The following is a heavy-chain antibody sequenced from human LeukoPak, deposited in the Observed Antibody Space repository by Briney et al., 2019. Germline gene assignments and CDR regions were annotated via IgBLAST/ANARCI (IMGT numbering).Heavy chain of an antibody. V-gene: IGHV4-61*02. CDR1: GGSISSGSYY. CDR2: IYTSGST. D-gene: IGHD3-3*01. CDR3: ARVLNYDFWSGCPSDYYYMDV. J-gene: IGHJ6*03. Sequence: SQTLSLTCTVSGGSISSGSYYWSWIRQPAGKGLEWFGRIYTSGSTNYNPSLKSRVTISVDTSKNQFSLKLSSVTAADTAVYYCARVLNYDFWSGCPSDYYYMDVWGKGTTVTVSS.